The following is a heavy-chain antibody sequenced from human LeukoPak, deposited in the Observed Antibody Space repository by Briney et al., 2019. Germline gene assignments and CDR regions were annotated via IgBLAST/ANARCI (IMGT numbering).Heavy chain of an antibody. J-gene: IGHJ4*02. CDR1: GFTFSDYG. V-gene: IGHV3-30*05. CDR2: ISYDGSKK. CDR3: ARDRYGYEGPFDY. D-gene: IGHD5-18*01. Sequence: GRPLRLSCAASGFTFSDYGMHWVRPAPGKGLQWVALISYDGSKKYYEDSVKGRFTISRDNSKSTLYLQMNSLRAEDTAIYYCARDRYGYEGPFDYWGQGTLVTVSS.